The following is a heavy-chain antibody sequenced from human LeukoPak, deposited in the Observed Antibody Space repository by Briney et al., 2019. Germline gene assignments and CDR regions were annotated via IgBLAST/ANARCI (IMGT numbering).Heavy chain of an antibody. Sequence: GASVKVSCKASGYKFTGYYMHWVRQAPGQGLEWMGWINPNSGDSHHAQKFQGRVTMTRDTSISTAYMELSRLRSDDTAVYYCARDRVVGLGIDNAFDIWGHGTMVTVSS. CDR2: INPNSGDS. CDR1: GYKFTGYY. J-gene: IGHJ3*02. V-gene: IGHV1-2*02. D-gene: IGHD2-15*01. CDR3: ARDRVVGLGIDNAFDI.